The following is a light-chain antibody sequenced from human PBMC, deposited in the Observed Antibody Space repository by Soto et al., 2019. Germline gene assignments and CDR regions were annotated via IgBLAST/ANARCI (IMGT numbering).Light chain of an antibody. V-gene: IGKV3-15*01. CDR1: QSVSSL. J-gene: IGKJ2*01. CDR3: QLRINWPPDT. Sequence: IVLTQSPATLSVSPGERATLSCRASQSVSSLLAWYQQKPRQAPRLLIYDTSTRATGIPARFSGSGSGTDFTLTISSLQSEDFAVYYCQLRINWPPDTFGQGTKLQIK. CDR2: DTS.